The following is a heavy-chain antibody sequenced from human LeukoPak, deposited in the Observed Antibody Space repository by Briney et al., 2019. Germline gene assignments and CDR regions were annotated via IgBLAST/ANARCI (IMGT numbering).Heavy chain of an antibody. D-gene: IGHD3-16*01. CDR2: IKQDGGEN. J-gene: IGHJ3*01. CDR3: AICPCFGMYGAFDL. CDR1: GFTFSSYW. Sequence: GGSLRLSCAASGFTFSSYWMSWVRQAPGKGLEWVASIKQDGGENYYVDSVKDRFTISRDNAKNSLYLQMNSLRVEDRAVYYCAICPCFGMYGAFDLWGEGTMVSVSS. V-gene: IGHV3-7*01.